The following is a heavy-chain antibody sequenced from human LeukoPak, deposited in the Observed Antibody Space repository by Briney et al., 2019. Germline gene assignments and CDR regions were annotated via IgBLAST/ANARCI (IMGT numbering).Heavy chain of an antibody. Sequence: SETLSLTYTVSGGSISSSSYYWGWIRQPPGKGLEWIGSIYYSGSTYYNPSLKSRVTISVDTSKNQFSLKLSSVTAADTAVYYCARLPGTPIEEGTDYWGQGTLVTVSS. CDR2: IYYSGST. CDR3: ARLPGTPIEEGTDY. V-gene: IGHV4-39*01. J-gene: IGHJ4*02. CDR1: GGSISSSSYY. D-gene: IGHD3-10*01.